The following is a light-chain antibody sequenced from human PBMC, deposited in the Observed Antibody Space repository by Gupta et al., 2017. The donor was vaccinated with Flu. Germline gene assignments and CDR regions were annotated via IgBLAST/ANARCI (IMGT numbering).Light chain of an antibody. CDR1: KCLLHSSRNND. V-gene: IGKV2-28*01. J-gene: IGKJ1*01. Sequence: VTPGAAAFVACRCSKCLLHSSRNNDLGWYLQKPGQAPQRLLYMGSNRASGVPDRFRGRGTGTGFTLKISRVKTDDVGDYYCVQAVQNPLNFGQGTKVEIK. CDR3: VQAVQNPLN. CDR2: MGS.